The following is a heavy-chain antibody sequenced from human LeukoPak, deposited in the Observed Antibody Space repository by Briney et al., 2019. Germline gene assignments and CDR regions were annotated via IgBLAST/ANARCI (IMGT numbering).Heavy chain of an antibody. J-gene: IGHJ5*02. CDR1: GFTFSSYA. V-gene: IGHV3-30-3*01. CDR2: ISYDGSNK. Sequence: GGSLRLSCAASGFTFSSYAMHWVRQAPGKGLEGVAVISYDGSNKYYADSVKGRFTISRDNSKNTLYLQMNSLRAEDTAVYYCAADIVVVPAAAWGQGTLVTVSS. CDR3: AADIVVVPAAA. D-gene: IGHD2-2*01.